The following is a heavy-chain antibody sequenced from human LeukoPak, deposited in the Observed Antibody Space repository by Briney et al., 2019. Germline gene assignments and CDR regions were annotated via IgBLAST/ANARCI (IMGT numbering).Heavy chain of an antibody. CDR1: GFTFSSSG. CDR3: AKRRPGIAAAGTDY. J-gene: IGHJ4*02. CDR2: ISGGGST. D-gene: IGHD6-13*01. V-gene: IGHV3-23*01. Sequence: PGGSLRLSCAASGFTFSSSGMSWVRQAPGKGLEWVSAISGGGSTYYADSVKGRFTISRDNSKNTLYLQMNSLRAEDTAVYYCAKRRPGIAAAGTDYWGQGTLVTVSS.